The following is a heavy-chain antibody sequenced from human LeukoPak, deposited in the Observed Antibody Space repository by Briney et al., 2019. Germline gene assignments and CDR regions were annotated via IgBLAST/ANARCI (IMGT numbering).Heavy chain of an antibody. J-gene: IGHJ4*02. CDR3: ARVAVVSITFDY. D-gene: IGHD2-15*01. V-gene: IGHV4-30-2*01. CDR1: GGSISSGGYS. Sequence: TSQTLSLTCAVSGGSISSGGYSWSWIRRPPGKGLEWIGYIYHSGSTYYNPSLKSRVTISVDRSKNQFSLKPSSVTAADTAVYYCARVAVVSITFDYWGQGTLVTVSS. CDR2: IYHSGST.